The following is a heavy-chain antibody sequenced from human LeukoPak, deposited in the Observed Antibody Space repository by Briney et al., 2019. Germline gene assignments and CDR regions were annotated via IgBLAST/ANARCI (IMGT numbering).Heavy chain of an antibody. Sequence: SVKVSCKASGGTFSSYAISWVRQAPGQGLEWMGGIIPIFGTANYAQKFQGRVTVTADESTSTAYMELSSLRSEDTAVYYCASITEYSSSEGAFDYWGQGTLVTVSS. CDR3: ASITEYSSSEGAFDY. V-gene: IGHV1-69*01. CDR1: GGTFSSYA. CDR2: IIPIFGTA. D-gene: IGHD6-6*01. J-gene: IGHJ4*02.